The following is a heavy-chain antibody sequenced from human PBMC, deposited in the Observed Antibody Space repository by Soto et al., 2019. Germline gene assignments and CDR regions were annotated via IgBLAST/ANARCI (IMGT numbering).Heavy chain of an antibody. J-gene: IGHJ4*02. V-gene: IGHV1-8*01. CDR3: ARGVSAGVDY. CDR1: GYSFTSLD. CDR2: MQPSTGRT. Sequence: QVQLVQSGAEVREPGASVKVSCKASGYSFTSLDINWVRQTAGQGLEWMGWMQPSTGRTGYAQKFQSRATMTRDTSINTAYTELTALTSDDTAFYYCARGVSAGVDYWGQGTLVTVSS. D-gene: IGHD1-26*01.